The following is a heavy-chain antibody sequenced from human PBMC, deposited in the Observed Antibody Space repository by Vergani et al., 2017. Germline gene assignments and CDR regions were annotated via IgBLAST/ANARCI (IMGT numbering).Heavy chain of an antibody. V-gene: IGHV3-11*04. CDR1: GFKFSDHY. CDR3: AKNPGISTTRHYYAMDV. Sequence: LEESGGGSVKPGGSLRLSCAASGFKFSDHYMSWIPQAPGKGLEWVSHISPGASTVCYTDSVTGRFTVSRDNDNNSLTLDMTTLRVEDTAVYYCAKNPGISTTRHYYAMDVWGQGTTVTVSS. D-gene: IGHD1-1*01. CDR2: ISPGASTV. J-gene: IGHJ6*02.